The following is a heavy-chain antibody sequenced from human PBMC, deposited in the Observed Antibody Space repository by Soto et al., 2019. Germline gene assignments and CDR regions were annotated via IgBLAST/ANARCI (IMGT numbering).Heavy chain of an antibody. CDR3: ARVDDSSGYSRYYFDY. CDR2: IIYSGNT. Sequence: SETLSLTCTVSGGSVSSYSWNWIRQPPGKGLEWIGHIIYSGNTNYKPSLKSRVTISIDMSKNQFSLKLNSVTAADTAVYYCARVDDSSGYSRYYFDYWGQGTLVTVS. J-gene: IGHJ4*02. D-gene: IGHD3-22*01. V-gene: IGHV4-59*02. CDR1: GGSVSSYS.